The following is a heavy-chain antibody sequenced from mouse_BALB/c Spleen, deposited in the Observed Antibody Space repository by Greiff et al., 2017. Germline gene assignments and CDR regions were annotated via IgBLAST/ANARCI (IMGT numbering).Heavy chain of an antibody. V-gene: IGHV1-9*01. CDR3: ARRGYDAWFAY. CDR1: GYTFSSYW. CDR2: ILPGSGST. J-gene: IGHJ3*01. D-gene: IGHD2-2*01. Sequence: VQLQQSGAELMKPGASVKISCKATGYTFSSYWIEWVKQRPGHGLEWIGEILPGSGSTNYNEKFKGKATFTADTPSNTAYMQLSSLTSEDSAVYYCARRGYDAWFAYWGQGTLVTVSA.